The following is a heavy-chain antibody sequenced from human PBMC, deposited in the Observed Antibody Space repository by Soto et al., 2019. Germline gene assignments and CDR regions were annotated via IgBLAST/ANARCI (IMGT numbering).Heavy chain of an antibody. CDR2: IYHSGST. CDR3: ARVEIRGYCTNGVCSPAPDAFDI. V-gene: IGHV4-61*01. D-gene: IGHD2-8*01. J-gene: IGHJ3*02. CDR1: GGSVSGGSYY. Sequence: SETLCLSYTVSGGSVSGGSYYWSWIRQPPGKGLEWNGYIYHSGSTNYTPPLKSRVTISVDTSKNRFSPKLSTVTAADTAVYYCARVEIRGYCTNGVCSPAPDAFDIWGQGTMVTVSS.